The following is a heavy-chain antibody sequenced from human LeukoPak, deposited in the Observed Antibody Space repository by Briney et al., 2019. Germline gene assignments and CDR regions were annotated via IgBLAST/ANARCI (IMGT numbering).Heavy chain of an antibody. CDR1: GFTLSSYA. CDR3: ARDRLGDSGDYFDY. V-gene: IGHV3-30-3*01. Sequence: GGSLRLSCAASGFTLSSYAMHWVRQAPGKGLEWVAVISYDGSNKYYADSVKGRFTISRDNSKNTLYLQMNSLRAEDTAVYYCARDRLGDSGDYFDYWGQGTLVTVSS. J-gene: IGHJ4*02. D-gene: IGHD3-10*01. CDR2: ISYDGSNK.